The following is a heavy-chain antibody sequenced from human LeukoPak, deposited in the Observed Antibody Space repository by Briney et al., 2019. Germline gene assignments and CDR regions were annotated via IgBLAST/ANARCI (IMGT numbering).Heavy chain of an antibody. V-gene: IGHV4-59*01. Sequence: SETLFLTCTVSGGSISSNYWTWIRQPPGKGLEWIGYTSYSGSTNYNPSLRSRVTLSLDTSKNQFSLKVTSVAAADTAVYYCARGTGGTAWHTDSWGQGTLVTV. J-gene: IGHJ4*02. CDR3: ARGTGGTAWHTDS. D-gene: IGHD2-8*02. CDR2: TSYSGST. CDR1: GGSISSNY.